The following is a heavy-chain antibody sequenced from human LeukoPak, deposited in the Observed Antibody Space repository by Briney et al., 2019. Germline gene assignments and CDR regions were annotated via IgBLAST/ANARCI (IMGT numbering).Heavy chain of an antibody. J-gene: IGHJ4*02. CDR2: IKGDGIST. CDR3: ARGPDHGGSYYHD. CDR1: GFDFSSNW. V-gene: IGHV3-74*01. Sequence: GGSLRLSCAASGFDFSSNWMHWVRHAPGQGLVWVSRIKGDGISTNYADSVKGRFTISRDNAKNTLFLQMNSLRAEDTAVYYCARGPDHGGSYYHDWGQGTPVTVSS. D-gene: IGHD1-26*01.